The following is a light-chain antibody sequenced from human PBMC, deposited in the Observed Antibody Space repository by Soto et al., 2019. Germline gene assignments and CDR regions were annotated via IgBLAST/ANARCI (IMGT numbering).Light chain of an antibody. CDR1: SSNIGTNT. V-gene: IGLV1-44*01. CDR2: CSD. Sequence: QSVLTQPPSASGTPGQRVSISCSGGSSNIGTNTVNWYQHLPGTAPKLLIFCSDERPSWVPDRFSGAKSGTSASLAISGVQSDDEADYYCATWDDSLNGLVFGGGTQLTVL. CDR3: ATWDDSLNGLV. J-gene: IGLJ2*01.